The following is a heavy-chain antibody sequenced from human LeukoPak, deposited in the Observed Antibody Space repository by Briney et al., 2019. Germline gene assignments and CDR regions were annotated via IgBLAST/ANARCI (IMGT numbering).Heavy chain of an antibody. J-gene: IGHJ4*02. CDR1: GYTFTSYG. V-gene: IGHV1-18*01. Sequence: ASVKVSCKASGYTFTSYGISWVRQAPGQGLEWMGWISAYNGNTNYAQKLQGRVTMTTDTSTSTAYMELRSLRSDDTAVYYCARDVRGITMIVALVYWGQGTLVTVSS. D-gene: IGHD3-22*01. CDR3: ARDVRGITMIVALVY. CDR2: ISAYNGNT.